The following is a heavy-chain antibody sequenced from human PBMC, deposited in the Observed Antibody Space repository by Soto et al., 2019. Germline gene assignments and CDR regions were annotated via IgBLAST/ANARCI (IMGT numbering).Heavy chain of an antibody. CDR1: GFTFSSYG. V-gene: IGHV3-33*01. J-gene: IGHJ6*02. CDR3: ARDDYGMDV. Sequence: PGGSLRLSCVASGFTFSSYGMHWVRQAPGKGLEWVAVIWYDGSNKYYADSVKGRFTISRDYSKNTLYLQMDSLRVEDTAVYYCARDDYGMDVWGQGSTVTVSS. CDR2: IWYDGSNK.